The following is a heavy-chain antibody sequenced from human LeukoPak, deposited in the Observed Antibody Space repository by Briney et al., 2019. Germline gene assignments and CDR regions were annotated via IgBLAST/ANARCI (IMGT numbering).Heavy chain of an antibody. J-gene: IGHJ5*02. Sequence: PSETLSLPCTVSVGSINSGGYYWSWSRQHPGKGLDWLWYIYYSGSTYYNPSRRSRVTISVDTSKNQFSLKLSSVTAADTAVYYCARTTIFGVVPGGWFDPWGQGTLVTVSS. D-gene: IGHD3-3*01. V-gene: IGHV4-31*03. CDR1: VGSINSGGYY. CDR3: ARTTIFGVVPGGWFDP. CDR2: IYYSGST.